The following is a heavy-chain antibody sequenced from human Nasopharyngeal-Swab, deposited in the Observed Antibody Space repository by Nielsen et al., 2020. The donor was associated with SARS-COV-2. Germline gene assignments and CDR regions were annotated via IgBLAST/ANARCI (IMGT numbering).Heavy chain of an antibody. CDR2: IYYSGST. V-gene: IGHV4-39*07. Sequence: RQAPGKGLEWIGSIYYSGSTYYNPSLKSRVTISVDKSKNQFSLKLSSVTAADTAVYYCARGKTGILEWLLPDEMSYGMDVWGQGTTVTVSS. D-gene: IGHD3-3*01. CDR3: ARGKTGILEWLLPDEMSYGMDV. J-gene: IGHJ6*02.